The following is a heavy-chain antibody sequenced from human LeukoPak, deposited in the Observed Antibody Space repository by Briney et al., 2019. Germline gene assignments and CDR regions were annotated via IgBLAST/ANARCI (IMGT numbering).Heavy chain of an antibody. J-gene: IGHJ4*02. CDR2: ISGSGSST. D-gene: IGHD6-19*01. V-gene: IGHV3-23*01. Sequence: GGSLRLSCAVSGFTFSSYAMSWVRQAPGKGLEWVSAISGSGSSTYYADSVKGRFTISRDNSKNTLYLQMNSLRAEDTAVYYCAKPRETRSGVGRYFDYWGQGTLVTVSS. CDR1: GFTFSSYA. CDR3: AKPRETRSGVGRYFDY.